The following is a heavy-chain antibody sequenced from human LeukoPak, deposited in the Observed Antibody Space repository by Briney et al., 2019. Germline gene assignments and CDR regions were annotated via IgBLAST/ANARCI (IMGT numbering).Heavy chain of an antibody. Sequence: SETLSLTCTVSGGSISSGGYYWSWIRQHPGKGLEWIGYIFYSGSTYYNPSLKSRVTIPVDTSKNQFSLKLSSVTAADTAVYYCARDHGSLPMDVWDQGTTVTVSS. J-gene: IGHJ6*02. CDR1: GGSISSGGYY. CDR3: ARDHGSLPMDV. CDR2: IFYSGST. V-gene: IGHV4-31*03.